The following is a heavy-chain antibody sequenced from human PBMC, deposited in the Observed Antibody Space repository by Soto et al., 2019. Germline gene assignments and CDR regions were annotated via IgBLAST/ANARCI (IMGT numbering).Heavy chain of an antibody. CDR2: INHSGST. Sequence: SETLSLTCAVYGGSFSGYYWSWIRQPPGKGLEWIGEINHSGSTNYNPSLKSRVTISVDTSKNQFSLKLSSVTAADTAVYYCARVYGGYLDYWGQGTLVTV. CDR3: ARVYGGYLDY. CDR1: GGSFSGYY. D-gene: IGHD2-15*01. J-gene: IGHJ4*02. V-gene: IGHV4-34*01.